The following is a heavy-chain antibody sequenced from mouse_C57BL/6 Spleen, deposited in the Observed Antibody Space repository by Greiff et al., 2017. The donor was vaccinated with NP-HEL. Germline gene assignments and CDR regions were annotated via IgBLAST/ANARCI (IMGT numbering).Heavy chain of an antibody. CDR3: TRPYSNYAMDY. D-gene: IGHD2-5*01. CDR2: IDPETGGT. Sequence: QVQLKQSGAELVRPGASVTLSCKASGYTFTDYEMHWVKQTPVHGLEWIGAIDPETGGTAYNQKFKGKAILTADKSSSTAYMELRSLTSEDSAVYYCTRPYSNYAMDYWGQGTSVTVSS. J-gene: IGHJ4*01. CDR1: GYTFTDYE. V-gene: IGHV1-15*01.